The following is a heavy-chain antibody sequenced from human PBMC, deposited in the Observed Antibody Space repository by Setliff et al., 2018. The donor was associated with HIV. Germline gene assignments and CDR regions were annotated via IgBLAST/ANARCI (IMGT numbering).Heavy chain of an antibody. V-gene: IGHV4-39*01. CDR3: ARHVGGSDLYWFDP. Sequence: SSETLSLTCSVSGGSISSSSYHWGWIRQPPGKGLEWIGSIYYSGSTYYNPSLKSRVTISVDTSKNQFSLKLSSVTAADTAIYYCARHVGGSDLYWFDPWGQGTLVTVSS. D-gene: IGHD2-15*01. J-gene: IGHJ5*02. CDR2: IYYSGST. CDR1: GGSISSSSYH.